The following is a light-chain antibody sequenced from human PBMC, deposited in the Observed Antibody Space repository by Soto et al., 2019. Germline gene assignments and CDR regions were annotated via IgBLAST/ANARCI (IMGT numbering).Light chain of an antibody. CDR1: SSDVGDYNY. V-gene: IGLV2-14*01. Sequence: QSALTQPASVSGSPGQSITISCTATSSDVGDYNYVSWYQQYPGKAPKLVIYEVFNRPSGVSHRFSGSKSDNTASLIISGLQTEDGADYYCSSYTSSATLVFGGGTKVTVL. CDR2: EVF. CDR3: SSYTSSATLV. J-gene: IGLJ2*01.